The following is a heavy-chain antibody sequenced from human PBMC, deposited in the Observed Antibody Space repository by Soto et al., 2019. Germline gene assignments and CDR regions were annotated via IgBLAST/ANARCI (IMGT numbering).Heavy chain of an antibody. D-gene: IGHD3-16*01. V-gene: IGHV4-4*09. Sequence: QVQLQESGPGLVKPSETLSLTCTVSGGSMRGQHWSWIRQPPGKGLEWIGHHSDSTNYNPSLKSRITISTAKSKNQSSLELSYVTAADTAVYYCATYTVGEGGRGYWGQGTLVTVSS. CDR2: HHSDST. CDR1: GGSMRGQH. J-gene: IGHJ4*02. CDR3: ATYTVGEGGRGY.